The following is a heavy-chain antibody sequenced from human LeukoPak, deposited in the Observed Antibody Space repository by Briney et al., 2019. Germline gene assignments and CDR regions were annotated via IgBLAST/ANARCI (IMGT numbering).Heavy chain of an antibody. V-gene: IGHV4-34*01. CDR2: INQSGST. CDR1: GGSFSGYY. J-gene: IGHJ5*02. Sequence: SETLSLTCAVYGGSFSGYYWNWIRQSPGKGLEWIGEINQSGSTDYNPSLKSRVTISIDTSKNQFSLKLSSVTAADTAVYYCARGNWFDPWGQGTLVTVSS. CDR3: ARGNWFDP.